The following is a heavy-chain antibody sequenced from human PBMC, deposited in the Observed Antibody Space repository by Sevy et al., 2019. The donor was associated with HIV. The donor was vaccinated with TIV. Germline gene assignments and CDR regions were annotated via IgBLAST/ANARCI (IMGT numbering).Heavy chain of an antibody. Sequence: GESLKISCAASGFTFSSYSMNWVRQAPGKGLEWVSHISSSSSSIYYADSVKGRFTISRDNAKNSLYLQMNSLRAEDTAVYYCARGYCVSTTCSGSSWGQGTLVTVSS. D-gene: IGHD2-2*01. V-gene: IGHV3-48*01. CDR3: ARGYCVSTTCSGSS. CDR1: GFTFSSYS. CDR2: ISSSSSSI. J-gene: IGHJ5*02.